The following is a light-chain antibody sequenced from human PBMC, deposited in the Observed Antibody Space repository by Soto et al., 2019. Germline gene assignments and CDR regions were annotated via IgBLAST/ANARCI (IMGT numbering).Light chain of an antibody. Sequence: EIVMTQSPATLSVSPGERATLSCRASQSVRSNLAWYQQKPGQAPRLLIYAASTRATGVPARFSGSGSGTEFTLPISSLQSEDFAVYYCQQYNDWPPLTFGGGTKVEIK. CDR2: AAS. V-gene: IGKV3-15*01. CDR1: QSVRSN. CDR3: QQYNDWPPLT. J-gene: IGKJ4*01.